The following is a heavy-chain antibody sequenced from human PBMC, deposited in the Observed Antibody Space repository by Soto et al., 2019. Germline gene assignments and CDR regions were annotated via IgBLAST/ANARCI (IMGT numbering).Heavy chain of an antibody. V-gene: IGHV1-18*04. CDR1: GYTFTTYD. D-gene: IGHD3-10*01. CDR3: ARGGSGSGVDY. CDR2: ISGNNGNT. J-gene: IGHJ4*02. Sequence: ASVKVSCKASGYTFTTYDISWVRQAPGQGLEWMGWISGNNGNTNYAQKLQGRVTMTRDTSTSTAYMALRSLRSDDTAVYYCARGGSGSGVDYWGQGTLVTVSS.